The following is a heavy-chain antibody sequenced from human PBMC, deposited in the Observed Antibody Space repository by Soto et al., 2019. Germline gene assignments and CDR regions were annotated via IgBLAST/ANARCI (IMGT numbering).Heavy chain of an antibody. CDR2: ISSSSSYI. V-gene: IGHV3-21*01. J-gene: IGHJ6*04. CDR1: GFTFSSYS. CDR3: ARDLNYYYGMDV. Sequence: PGGSLRLSCAASGFTFSSYSMNWVRQAPGKGLEWVSSISSSSSYIYYADSVKGRFTISRDNAKNSLYLQMNSLRAEDTAVYYCARDLNYYYGMDVWGKGTTVTVSS.